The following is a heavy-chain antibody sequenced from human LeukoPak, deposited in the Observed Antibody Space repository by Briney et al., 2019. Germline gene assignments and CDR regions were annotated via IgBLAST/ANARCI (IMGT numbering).Heavy chain of an antibody. CDR3: AREDRIAPADKAFDI. V-gene: IGHV3-23*01. Sequence: GGSLRLSCAASGFTFSNYVMSWVRQAPGKGLEWVSGISNSGAGTYYVDSVKGRFTISRDNSKNTPYLQLNSLRTEDTAVYYCAREDRIAPADKAFDIWGQGTMVTVSS. CDR2: ISNSGAGT. J-gene: IGHJ3*02. CDR1: GFTFSNYV. D-gene: IGHD6-13*01.